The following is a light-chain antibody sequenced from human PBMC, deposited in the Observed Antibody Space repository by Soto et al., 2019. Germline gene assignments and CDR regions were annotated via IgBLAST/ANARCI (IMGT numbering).Light chain of an antibody. Sequence: QSALTQPASVSGSPGQSITISCTGTSSDVGSYNLVSWYQHHPGKAPKLMIYEDSKRPSGVSNRFSGSKSGNTASLTISGLQAEDEADYYCCSYAGSSTFVFGGGTKLTVL. CDR3: CSYAGSSTFV. J-gene: IGLJ2*01. CDR2: EDS. CDR1: SSDVGSYNL. V-gene: IGLV2-23*02.